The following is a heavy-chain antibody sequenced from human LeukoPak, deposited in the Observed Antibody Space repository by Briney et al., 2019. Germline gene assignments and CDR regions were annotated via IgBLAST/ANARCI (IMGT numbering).Heavy chain of an antibody. J-gene: IGHJ6*02. Sequence: EGSLRLSCAASGFTFSTYNMNWVRQAPGKGLEWVSSISSSSSYIYYADSVKGRFTISRDNAKNSLYLQMNSLRAEDTAVYYCARGHSSSWYSSGMDVWGQGTTVTVSS. CDR1: GFTFSTYN. V-gene: IGHV3-21*01. D-gene: IGHD6-13*01. CDR3: ARGHSSSWYSSGMDV. CDR2: ISSSSSYI.